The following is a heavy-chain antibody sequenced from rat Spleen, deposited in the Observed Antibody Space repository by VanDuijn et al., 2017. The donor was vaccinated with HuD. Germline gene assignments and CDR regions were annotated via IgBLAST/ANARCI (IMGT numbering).Heavy chain of an antibody. Sequence: QVQLKESGPVLVQASETLSLTCTVSGFSLTNYGVIWVRQPPGKGLVWMGTIWAGGSTNYNSAVQSRLSISRDTSKSQVFLKMNSLQPEDTGTYYCARANFEYWGQGVMVTVSS. V-gene: IGHV2-72*01. CDR3: ARANFEY. CDR2: IWAGGST. CDR1: GFSLTNYG. J-gene: IGHJ2*01.